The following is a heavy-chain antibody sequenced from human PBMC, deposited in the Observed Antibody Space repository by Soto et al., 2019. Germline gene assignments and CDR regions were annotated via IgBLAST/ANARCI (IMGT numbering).Heavy chain of an antibody. D-gene: IGHD6-13*01. Sequence: QVQLVQSGAEVKKPGSSVKVSCKASGGTFSSYAISWLRQAPGQGLEWMGGIIPIFGTANYAQKFQGRVTITADESTSTAYMELSSLRSEDTAVYYCARATIIAAAGTTYYYYGMDVWGQGTTVTVSS. CDR2: IIPIFGTA. V-gene: IGHV1-69*01. CDR1: GGTFSSYA. J-gene: IGHJ6*02. CDR3: ARATIIAAAGTTYYYYGMDV.